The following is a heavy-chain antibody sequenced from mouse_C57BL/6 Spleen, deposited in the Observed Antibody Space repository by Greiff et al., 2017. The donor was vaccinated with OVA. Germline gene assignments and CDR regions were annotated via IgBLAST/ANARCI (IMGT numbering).Heavy chain of an antibody. Sequence: QVQLQQSGPELVKPGASVKISCKASGYAFSSSWMNWVKQRPGKGLEWIGRIYPGDGDTNYNGKFKGKATLTADKSSSTAYMQLSSLTSEDSAVCLCAGVEGFRRDCYAMDYWGQGTSVTVSS. CDR2: IYPGDGDT. J-gene: IGHJ4*01. CDR1: GYAFSSSW. CDR3: AGVEGFRRDCYAMDY. V-gene: IGHV1-82*01.